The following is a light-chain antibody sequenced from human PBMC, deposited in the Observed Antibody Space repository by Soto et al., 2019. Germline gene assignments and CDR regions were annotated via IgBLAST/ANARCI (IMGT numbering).Light chain of an antibody. V-gene: IGLV2-11*01. CDR3: CSYAGTYTFYG. CDR2: DVS. CDR1: SSDVGGYNY. J-gene: IGLJ1*01. Sequence: GLTHPPSGSGSHGQSVTISCSGTSSDVGGYNYVSWYQQHPGKAPKLMIYDVSKRPSGVPDRFSGSKSGNTASLTISGLQAEDEADYYCCSYAGTYTFYGFGTGTKLTVL.